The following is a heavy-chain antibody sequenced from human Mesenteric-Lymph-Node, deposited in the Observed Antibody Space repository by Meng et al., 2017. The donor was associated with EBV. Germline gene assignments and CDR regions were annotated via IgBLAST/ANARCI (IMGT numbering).Heavy chain of an antibody. CDR3: AHRTSNCFDP. V-gene: IGHV2-5*02. CDR2: IYWDDDK. CDR1: GFSLTTRPVG. Sequence: QITLKESGPALVELPQTLTLTCTLSGFSLTTRPVGVGGIRQPPGEALEWLALIYWDDDKRYSPSLRSRLTVNKDTSRNQVVLTMTNMDPVDAATYYCAHRTSNCFDPWGQGTLVTVSS. J-gene: IGHJ5*02.